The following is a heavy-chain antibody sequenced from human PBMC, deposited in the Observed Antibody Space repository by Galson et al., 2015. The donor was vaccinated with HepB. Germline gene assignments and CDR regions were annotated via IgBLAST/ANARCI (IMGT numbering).Heavy chain of an antibody. J-gene: IGHJ5*02. V-gene: IGHV6-1*01. Sequence: CAISGDSVSSNSAAWNWIRQSPSRGLEWLGRTYYRSKWYNDYAVSVKSRITINPDTSKNQFSLQLNPVTPEDTAVYYCARDRGSPVELDNWFDPWGQGTLVTVSS. D-gene: IGHD2-15*01. CDR1: GDSVSSNSAA. CDR2: TYYRSKWYN. CDR3: ARDRGSPVELDNWFDP.